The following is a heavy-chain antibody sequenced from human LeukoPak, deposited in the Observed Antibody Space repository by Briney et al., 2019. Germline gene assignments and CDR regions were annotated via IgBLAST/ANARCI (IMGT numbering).Heavy chain of an antibody. J-gene: IGHJ6*02. Sequence: SETLSLTCTVSGGSISSYYWSWIRQPPGKGLEWIGYTYYSGSTNYNPSLKSRVTISVDTSKNQFSLKLSSVTAADTAVYYCARDAPDYGDYGMDVWGQGTTVTVSS. CDR3: ARDAPDYGDYGMDV. CDR2: TYYSGST. V-gene: IGHV4-59*01. CDR1: GGSISSYY. D-gene: IGHD4-17*01.